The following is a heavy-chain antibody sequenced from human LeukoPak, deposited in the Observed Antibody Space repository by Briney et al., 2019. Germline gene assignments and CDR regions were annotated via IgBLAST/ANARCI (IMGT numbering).Heavy chain of an antibody. CDR3: AREVVAGFSDALDI. CDR2: IRYDGSNK. V-gene: IGHV3-30*02. Sequence: GGSLRLSCGASGFTFSSYGMHWVRQAPGKGLEWVAFIRYDGSNKYYADSVKGRFTISRDNAKNSLYLQMNSLRAEDTAVYYCAREVVAGFSDALDIWGQGTMVTVSS. J-gene: IGHJ3*02. D-gene: IGHD2-15*01. CDR1: GFTFSSYG.